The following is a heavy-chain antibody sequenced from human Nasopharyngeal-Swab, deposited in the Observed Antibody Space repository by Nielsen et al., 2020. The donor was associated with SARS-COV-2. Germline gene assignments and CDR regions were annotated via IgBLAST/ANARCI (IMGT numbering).Heavy chain of an antibody. V-gene: IGHV4-39*01. CDR2: IYYSGST. Sequence: RQAPGKGLEWIGSIYYSGSTYYNPSLKSRVTMSVDTSKNQFSLKLSSVTAADTAVYYCARHRPDCSSTSCYISYYYYMDVWGKGTTVTVSS. D-gene: IGHD2-2*02. CDR3: ARHRPDCSSTSCYISYYYYMDV. J-gene: IGHJ6*03.